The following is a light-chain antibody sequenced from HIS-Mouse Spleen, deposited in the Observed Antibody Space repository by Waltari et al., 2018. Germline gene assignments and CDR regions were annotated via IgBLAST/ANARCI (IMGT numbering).Light chain of an antibody. CDR2: EGS. V-gene: IGLV2-23*01. CDR3: CSYAGSSTWV. J-gene: IGLJ3*02. Sequence: QSALTQPASVSGSPGQSITISCTGTSSDVGSYNLVSWYQPHPGKAPKLMIYEGSKRPSWVSNRFSGSNPGNTASLTLSGLQAEDEADYYCCSYAGSSTWVFGGGTKLTVL. CDR1: SSDVGSYNL.